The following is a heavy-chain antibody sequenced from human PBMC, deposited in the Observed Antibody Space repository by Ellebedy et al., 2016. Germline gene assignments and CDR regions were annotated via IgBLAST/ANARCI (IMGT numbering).Heavy chain of an antibody. Sequence: SETLSLXXSVSGGSISSNTYYWGWIRQPPGKGLEWIGSMSYRGSSYYKSSLKSRVTISIDTSKKQFSLKLSSVTAADTAVYYCARGWGVLAAPDYWGQGTLVTVSS. CDR2: MSYRGSS. V-gene: IGHV4-39*07. D-gene: IGHD2-15*01. J-gene: IGHJ4*02. CDR3: ARGWGVLAAPDY. CDR1: GGSISSNTYY.